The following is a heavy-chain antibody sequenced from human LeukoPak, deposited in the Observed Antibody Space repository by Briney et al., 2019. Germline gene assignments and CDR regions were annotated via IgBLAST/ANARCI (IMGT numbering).Heavy chain of an antibody. CDR2: INHSGST. CDR1: GGSISSSSYY. Sequence: SETLSLTCTVSGGSISSSSYYWGWIRQPPGKGLEWIGEINHSGSTNYNPSLKSRVTISVDTSKNQFSLKLSSVTTADTAVYYCARRGVRGVILFRNWFDPWGQGTLVTVSS. CDR3: ARRGVRGVILFRNWFDP. D-gene: IGHD3-10*01. V-gene: IGHV4-39*07. J-gene: IGHJ5*02.